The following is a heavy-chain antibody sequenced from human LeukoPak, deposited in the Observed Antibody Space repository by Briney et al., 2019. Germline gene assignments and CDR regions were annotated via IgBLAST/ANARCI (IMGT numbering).Heavy chain of an antibody. D-gene: IGHD5-18*01. V-gene: IGHV4-59*01. CDR2: IYNSGST. CDR1: DGSINIYY. CDR3: AGGYNYGAHYWFDY. J-gene: IGHJ4*02. Sequence: SETLSLTCTVSDGSINIYYWSWIRQAPGKGLEWIGYIYNSGSTNYNPSLRRRVTISMDTSKIQFSLRLTSVTAADTAMYYCAGGYNYGAHYWFDYWGQGTLVTVSS.